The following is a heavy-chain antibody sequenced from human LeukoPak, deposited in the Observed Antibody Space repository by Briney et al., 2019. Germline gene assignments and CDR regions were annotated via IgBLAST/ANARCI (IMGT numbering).Heavy chain of an antibody. Sequence: SETLSLTCTVSGGSIGSSSDYWGWIRQSPGKGREWIGSIYYSGSTYYNPSLTSRVTMSVDTSKNQFSLRLNSVTAADTAFYYCARHSPVAATIFYFWGQGTLVTVSS. CDR2: IYYSGST. V-gene: IGHV4-39*01. J-gene: IGHJ4*02. D-gene: IGHD2-15*01. CDR3: ARHSPVAATIFYF. CDR1: GGSIGSSSDY.